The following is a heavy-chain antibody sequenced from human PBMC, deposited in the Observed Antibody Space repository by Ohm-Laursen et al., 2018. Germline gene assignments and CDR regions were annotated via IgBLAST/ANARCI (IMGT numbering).Heavy chain of an antibody. J-gene: IGHJ6*02. CDR3: ARALGGYPISYYYGMDV. Sequence: TLSLIRTVSGRSIRRYYWSWIRQPPGKGLEGIGYIYYSGSTNYNPSLKSQVTISVDKAKNQCSLKLSSVTAADTAVYYCARALGGYPISYYYGMDVWGQGTTVTVSS. V-gene: IGHV4-59*01. CDR2: IYYSGST. CDR1: GRSIRRYY. D-gene: IGHD7-27*01.